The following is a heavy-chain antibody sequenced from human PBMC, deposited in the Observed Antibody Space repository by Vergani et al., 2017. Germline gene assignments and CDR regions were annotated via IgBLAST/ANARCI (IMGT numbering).Heavy chain of an antibody. CDR2: MNPNSGNT. CDR3: ARGQDIVVVVAENWFDP. D-gene: IGHD2-15*01. V-gene: IGHV1-8*01. J-gene: IGHJ5*02. CDR1: GYTFTSYD. Sequence: QVQLVQSGAEVKKPGASVKVSCKASGYTFTSYDINWVRQATGQGLEWMGWMNPNSGNTGYAQKFQGRVTMTRNTSISTAYMELSSLRSEDTAVYYCARGQDIVVVVAENWFDPWGQGTLVTVSS.